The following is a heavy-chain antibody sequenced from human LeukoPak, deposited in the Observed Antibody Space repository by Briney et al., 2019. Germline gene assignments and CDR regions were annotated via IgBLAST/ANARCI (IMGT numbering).Heavy chain of an antibody. Sequence: GGSLRLSCVASGFTFSNYAMNWVRQAPGKGLEWVSTISGSGGTTYYADSVKGRFTISRDNSKNTLYLQMNSLRADDTAVYYCAEDQGHTAMVIHFDYWGQGTLGTVSS. CDR3: AEDQGHTAMVIHFDY. CDR2: ISGSGGTT. CDR1: GFTFSNYA. D-gene: IGHD5-18*01. V-gene: IGHV3-23*01. J-gene: IGHJ4*02.